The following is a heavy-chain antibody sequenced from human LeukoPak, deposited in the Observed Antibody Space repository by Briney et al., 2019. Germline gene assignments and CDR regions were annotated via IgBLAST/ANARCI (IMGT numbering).Heavy chain of an antibody. CDR2: ISASGGNS. J-gene: IGHJ4*02. V-gene: IGHV3-23*01. CDR3: ARDIELSC. CDR1: GFTFSDSA. Sequence: GGSLRLSCEASGFTFSDSAMSWVRQASGRGLEWVSLISASGGNSYYADSVKGRFTVSRDSPKNTLHLQMNSLRAEDTAVYYCARDIELSCWGQGTLVTVSS. D-gene: IGHD1-26*01.